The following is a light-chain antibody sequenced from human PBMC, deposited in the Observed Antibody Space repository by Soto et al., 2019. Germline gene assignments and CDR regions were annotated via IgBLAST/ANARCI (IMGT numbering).Light chain of an antibody. CDR2: WAS. J-gene: IGKJ4*01. CDR3: QQYWRTPLT. CDR1: QSIISSSTNKNY. Sequence: DIVMTQSPDSLAVSLGERATINCKSSQSIISSSTNKNYLAWYQQKPGQPPKLLIYWASTREFGVPDRFSGSGSGTDFILTISSLQAEDVAVYYCQQYWRTPLTFGGGTKVEIK. V-gene: IGKV4-1*01.